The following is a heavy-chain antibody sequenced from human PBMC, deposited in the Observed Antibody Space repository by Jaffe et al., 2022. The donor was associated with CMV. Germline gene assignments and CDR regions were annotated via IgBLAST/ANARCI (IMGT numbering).Heavy chain of an antibody. Sequence: QVQLQQWGAGLLKPSETLSLTCAVYGGSFSGYYWSWIRQPPGKGLEWIGEINHSGSTNYNPSLKSRVTISVDTSKNQFSLKLSSVTAADTAVYYCARVIEYSSSLSDYWGQGTLVTVSS. CDR2: INHSGST. CDR3: ARVIEYSSSLSDY. V-gene: IGHV4-34*01. D-gene: IGHD6-6*01. CDR1: GGSFSGYY. J-gene: IGHJ4*02.